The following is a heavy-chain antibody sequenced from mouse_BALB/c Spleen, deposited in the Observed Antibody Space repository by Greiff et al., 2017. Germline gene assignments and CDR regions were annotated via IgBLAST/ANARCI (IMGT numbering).Heavy chain of an antibody. V-gene: IGHV5-17*02. CDR3: ARSTGFAY. CDR1: GFTFSSFG. CDR2: ISSGSSTI. Sequence: EVQLVESGGGLVQPGGSRKLSCAASGFTFSSFGMHWVRQAPEKGLEWVAYISSGSSTIYYADTVKGRFTISRDNPKNTLFLQMTSLRSEDTAMYYCARSTGFAYWGQGTLVTVSA. D-gene: IGHD4-1*02. J-gene: IGHJ3*01.